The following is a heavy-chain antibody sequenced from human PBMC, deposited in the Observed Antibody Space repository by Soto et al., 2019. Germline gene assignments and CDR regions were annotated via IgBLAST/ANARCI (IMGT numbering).Heavy chain of an antibody. V-gene: IGHV4-28*01. CDR3: ARIGVGAADY. Sequence: SETLSLTCAVSGYSISSSNWWGWIRQPPGKGLEWIGYNYYSGSNYYNPSLKSRVTMSVDTSNNKHSLKLSTVTAVATAVDYYARIGVGAADYWGQGTLVSV. J-gene: IGHJ4*02. CDR2: NYYSGSN. CDR1: GYSISSSNW. D-gene: IGHD1-26*01.